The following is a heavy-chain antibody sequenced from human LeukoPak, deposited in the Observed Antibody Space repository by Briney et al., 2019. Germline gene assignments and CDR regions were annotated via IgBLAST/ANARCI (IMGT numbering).Heavy chain of an antibody. CDR3: ARARSSYGYGDAFDI. CDR1: GFSVSSNY. CDR2: IYSVGST. D-gene: IGHD5-18*01. Sequence: QTGGSLRLSCAASGFSVSSNYMSWVRQAPGKGLEWVSVIYSVGSTYYADSVKGRFTISRDNSKNTLYLQMNSLRAEDTAVYYCARARSSYGYGDAFDIWGQGTMVTVSS. V-gene: IGHV3-53*05. J-gene: IGHJ3*02.